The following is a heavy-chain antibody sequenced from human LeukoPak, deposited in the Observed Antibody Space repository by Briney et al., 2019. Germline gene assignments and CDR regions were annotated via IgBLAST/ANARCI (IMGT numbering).Heavy chain of an antibody. Sequence: GASVKVSCKASGYTFTSYGISWVRQASGQGLEWMGWISAYNGNTNYAQKLQGRVTMTTDTSTSTAYMELRSLRSDDTAVYYCARDELGSGDYYGSGSYYNPLDYWGQGTLVTVSS. J-gene: IGHJ4*02. D-gene: IGHD3-10*01. V-gene: IGHV1-18*01. CDR3: ARDELGSGDYYGSGSYYNPLDY. CDR2: ISAYNGNT. CDR1: GYTFTSYG.